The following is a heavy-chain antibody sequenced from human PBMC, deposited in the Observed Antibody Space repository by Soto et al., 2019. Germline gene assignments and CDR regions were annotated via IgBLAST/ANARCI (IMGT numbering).Heavy chain of an antibody. V-gene: IGHV1-2*02. CDR3: AREVSPETQDALDI. CDR1: GYTFTGYY. Sequence: ASVKVSCKASGYTFTGYYMHWVRQAPGQGLEWMGWINPNSGCTNYAQKFQGRIIMTRETSISTAYMEMSRLRSEDTAMYYRAREVSPETQDALDIWGEGPMETVSS. CDR2: INPNSGCT. J-gene: IGHJ3*02.